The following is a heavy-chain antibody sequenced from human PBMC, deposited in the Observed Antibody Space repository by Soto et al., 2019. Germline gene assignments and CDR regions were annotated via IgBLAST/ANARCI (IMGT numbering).Heavy chain of an antibody. CDR1: GFTFSSYA. J-gene: IGHJ6*02. D-gene: IGHD1-26*01. CDR2: ISGSGGST. CDR3: AKSLGLLPLNYYYYGMDV. V-gene: IGHV3-23*01. Sequence: EVQLLESGGGLVQPGGSLRLSCAASGFTFSSYAMSWVRQAPGKGLEWVSAISGSGGSTYYADSVKGRFTISRDNSKNTLYLQMNSLRAEDTAVYYCAKSLGLLPLNYYYYGMDVWGQGTTVTVSS.